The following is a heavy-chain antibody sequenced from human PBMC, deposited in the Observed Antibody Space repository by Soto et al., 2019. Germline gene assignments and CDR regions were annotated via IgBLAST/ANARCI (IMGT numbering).Heavy chain of an antibody. CDR2: MSSSSSYI. CDR1: GFTFSSYS. CDR3: ARIDPYYYDTSGPSDY. V-gene: IGHV3-21*01. Sequence: PGGSLRLSCAASGFTFSSYSMNWVRQAPGKGLEWVSSMSSSSSYIYYADSVKGRFTISRDNAKNSLYLQMNSLRAEDTAVYYCARIDPYYYDTSGPSDYWGQGALVTVSS. D-gene: IGHD3-22*01. J-gene: IGHJ4*02.